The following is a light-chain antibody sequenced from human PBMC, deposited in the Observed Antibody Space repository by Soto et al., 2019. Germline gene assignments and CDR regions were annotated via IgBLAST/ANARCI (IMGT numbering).Light chain of an antibody. V-gene: IGLV1-44*01. CDR1: SSNIGSNT. CDR3: AAWDDNLNGPV. J-gene: IGLJ2*01. CDR2: SNN. Sequence: QSVLTQPPSASGTPGQRVTISCSGSSSNIGSNTVNWYQHLPGTAPKLLIYSNNQRPSGVPDRFSGSKSGTSASLAISGLQSEAEADYYCAAWDDNLNGPVFGGGTKLTVL.